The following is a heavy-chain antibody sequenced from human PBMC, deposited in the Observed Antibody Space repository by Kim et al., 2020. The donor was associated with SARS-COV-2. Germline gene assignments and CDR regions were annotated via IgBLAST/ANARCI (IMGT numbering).Heavy chain of an antibody. V-gene: IGHV1-69*01. D-gene: IGHD6-6*01. J-gene: IGHJ4*02. Sequence: NDAQKFQGRVTSTADESTSTAYMELGSLRSEDTAVYYCARESSSSSSFDYWGQGTLVTVSS. CDR3: ARESSSSSSFDY.